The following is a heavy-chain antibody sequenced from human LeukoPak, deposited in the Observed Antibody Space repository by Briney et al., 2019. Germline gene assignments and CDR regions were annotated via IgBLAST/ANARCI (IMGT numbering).Heavy chain of an antibody. CDR1: GFTFSNYG. CDR2: IGAAGDT. CDR3: ARGIATRFWYFDL. V-gene: IGHV3-13*04. J-gene: IGHJ2*01. Sequence: PGGSLRLSCAASGFTFSNYGMHWVRQPTGKGLEWVSVIGAAGDTYYAGSVKGRFTISRENAKKSMYLQMNGLTAGDTAVYYCARGIATRFWYFDLWGRGTLVTVSS.